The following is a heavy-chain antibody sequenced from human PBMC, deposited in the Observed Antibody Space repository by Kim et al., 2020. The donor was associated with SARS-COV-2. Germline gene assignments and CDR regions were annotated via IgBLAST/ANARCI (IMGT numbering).Heavy chain of an antibody. Sequence: STYYADSVKGRFTISRDNSKNTLYLQRNSLRAEDTAVYYCAKGVQGWFDPWGQGTLVTVSS. CDR2: ST. CDR3: AKGVQGWFDP. J-gene: IGHJ5*02. V-gene: IGHV3-23*01. D-gene: IGHD3-10*01.